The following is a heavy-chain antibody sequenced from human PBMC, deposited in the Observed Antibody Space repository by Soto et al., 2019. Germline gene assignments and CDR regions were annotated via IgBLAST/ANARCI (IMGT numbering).Heavy chain of an antibody. CDR2: ISACNGNT. CDR1: GYNFTSYG. V-gene: IGHV1-18*01. CDR3: ARDLQYPPFDY. Sequence: VQLVQSGAEVKKPGASVKVSCKASGYNFTSYGISWVRQTPGQRLEWMGWISACNGNTNHAQKLQGRVTMTTDTSTSTAYMEPRSLRSDATAVHYCARDLQYPPFDYWGQGTLVTVSS. D-gene: IGHD1-1*01. J-gene: IGHJ4*02.